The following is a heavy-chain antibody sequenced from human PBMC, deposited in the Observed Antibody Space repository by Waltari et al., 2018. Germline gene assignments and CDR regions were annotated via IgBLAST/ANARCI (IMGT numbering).Heavy chain of an antibody. J-gene: IGHJ4*02. V-gene: IGHV3-23*03. CDR1: GFTFSSYA. D-gene: IGHD3-16*01. CDR3: ATSYGGPKLDY. CDR2: IYSGGST. Sequence: EVQLLESGGGLVQPGGSLRLSCAASGFTFSSYAMSWVRQAPGKGLEWVSVIYSGGSTYYADSVKGRFTISRDNSKNTLYLQMNSLRSEDTAVYYCATSYGGPKLDYWGQGTLVTVSS.